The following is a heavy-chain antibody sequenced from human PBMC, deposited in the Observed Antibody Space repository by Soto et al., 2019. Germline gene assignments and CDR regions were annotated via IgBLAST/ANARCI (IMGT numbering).Heavy chain of an antibody. D-gene: IGHD6-13*01. V-gene: IGHV3-30-3*01. CDR1: GFTFSTYV. J-gene: IGHJ6*02. CDR3: ARVLGAAGNDYYYYGMDV. CDR2: ISYDGRNK. Sequence: QVQLVESGGGVVQPGRSLRLSCAASGFTFSTYVMHWVRQAPGKWLEWVAIISYDGRNKYYADSVKGRFTISRDNSKNTLYVQMNSLRAEDTAVYYCARVLGAAGNDYYYYGMDVWGQGTTVTVSS.